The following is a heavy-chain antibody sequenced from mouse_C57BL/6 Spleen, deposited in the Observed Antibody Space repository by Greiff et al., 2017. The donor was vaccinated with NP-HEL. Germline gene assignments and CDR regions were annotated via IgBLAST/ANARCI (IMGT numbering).Heavy chain of an antibody. CDR1: GFNIKNTY. CDR2: IDPANGNT. J-gene: IGHJ2*01. CDR3: ADFITTVKDFDY. Sequence: EVMLVESVAELVRPGASVKLSCTASGFNIKNTYMHWVKQRPEQGLEWIGRIDPANGNTKYAPKFQGKATITADTSSNTAYLQLSSLTSEDTAIYYCADFITTVKDFDYWGQGTTLTVSS. V-gene: IGHV14-3*01. D-gene: IGHD1-1*01.